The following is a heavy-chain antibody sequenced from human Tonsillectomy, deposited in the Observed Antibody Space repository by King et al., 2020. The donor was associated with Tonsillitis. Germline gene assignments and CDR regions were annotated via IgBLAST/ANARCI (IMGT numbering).Heavy chain of an antibody. J-gene: IGHJ4*02. D-gene: IGHD3-22*01. CDR3: TTGYYELCY. CDR2: IKSKIDGGTT. CDR1: GFTFSNAW. Sequence: VQLVESGGGLVKPGGSLRLSCAAPGFTFSNAWMSWVRQAPGKGLEWVGRIKSKIDGGTTDYAAPVKGRFTISRDDSKNTLYLQMNRLKTEDAAVYYCTTGYYELCYCGQGTLVTVSS. V-gene: IGHV3-15*01.